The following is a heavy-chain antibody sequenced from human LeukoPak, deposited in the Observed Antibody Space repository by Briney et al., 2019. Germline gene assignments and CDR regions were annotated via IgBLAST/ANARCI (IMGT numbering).Heavy chain of an antibody. CDR3: AKSEGIAVAGTVSDY. CDR2: ISGSGGST. Sequence: GGSLRLSCAASGFTFSTYAMSWVRQAPGKGLEWVSAISGSGGSTYYADSVKGRFTISRDNSKNTLYLQMNSLRAEDTAVYYCAKSEGIAVAGTVSDYWGQGTLVTVSS. D-gene: IGHD6-19*01. CDR1: GFTFSTYA. V-gene: IGHV3-23*01. J-gene: IGHJ4*02.